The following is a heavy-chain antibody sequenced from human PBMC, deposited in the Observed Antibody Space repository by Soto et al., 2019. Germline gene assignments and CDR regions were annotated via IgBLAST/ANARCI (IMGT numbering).Heavy chain of an antibody. CDR3: ARVMYSSSWYDYYYYYGMDV. CDR1: GFTFSSYA. CDR2: ISYDGSNK. V-gene: IGHV3-30-3*01. J-gene: IGHJ6*02. Sequence: PGGSLRLSCAASGFTFSSYAMHWVRQAPGKGLEWVAVISYDGSNKYYADSVKGRFTISRDNSKNTLYLQMNSLRAEDTAVYYCARVMYSSSWYDYYYYYGMDVWGQGTTVTVSS. D-gene: IGHD6-13*01.